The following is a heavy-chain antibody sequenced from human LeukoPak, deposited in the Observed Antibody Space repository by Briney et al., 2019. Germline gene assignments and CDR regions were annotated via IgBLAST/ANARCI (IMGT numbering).Heavy chain of an antibody. Sequence: GGSLRLSCAASGFTFSSYWMHWVRQAPGKGLVWVSRINSDGSSTSYADSVKGRFTISRDNAKNTLYLQMNSLRAEDTAVYYCARGPPLFGPDAFDIWGQGTMVTVSS. CDR2: INSDGSST. D-gene: IGHD3-16*01. V-gene: IGHV3-74*01. J-gene: IGHJ3*02. CDR1: GFTFSSYW. CDR3: ARGPPLFGPDAFDI.